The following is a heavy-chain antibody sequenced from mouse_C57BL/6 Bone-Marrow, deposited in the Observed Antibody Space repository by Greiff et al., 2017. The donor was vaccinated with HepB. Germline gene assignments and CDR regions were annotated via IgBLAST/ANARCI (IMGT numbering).Heavy chain of an antibody. Sequence: VQLQQSGAELARPGASVKLSCKASGYTFTSYWMHWVKQRPGQGLEWIGEIDPSDSYTNYNQKFKGKSTLTVDKSSSTAYMQLSSLTSEASAVYYCAMLGGFDYWGKGTTLTVSS. CDR1: GYTFTSYW. V-gene: IGHV1-69*01. D-gene: IGHD4-1*01. CDR2: IDPSDSYT. CDR3: AMLGGFDY. J-gene: IGHJ2*01.